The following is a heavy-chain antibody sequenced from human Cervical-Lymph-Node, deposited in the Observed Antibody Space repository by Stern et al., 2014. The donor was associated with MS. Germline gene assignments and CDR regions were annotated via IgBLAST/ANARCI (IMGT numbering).Heavy chain of an antibody. CDR2: IYYRGST. Sequence: VQLLESGPGLVKPSQTLSLTCTVSGGSISSGDYYWRWIRQPPGKGLEWIGYIYYRGSTYYNPSLKSRVTISVDTSKNQFSLKLSSVTAADTAVYYCAREGPRTGTLVYWGQGTLVTVSS. CDR1: GGSISSGDYY. V-gene: IGHV4-30-4*01. CDR3: AREGPRTGTLVY. J-gene: IGHJ4*02. D-gene: IGHD3/OR15-3a*01.